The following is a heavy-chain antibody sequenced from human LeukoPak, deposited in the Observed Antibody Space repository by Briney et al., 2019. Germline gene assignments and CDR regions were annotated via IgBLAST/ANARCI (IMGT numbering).Heavy chain of an antibody. CDR1: GGSISSSSYY. J-gene: IGHJ4*02. V-gene: IGHV4-39*07. CDR2: IYYSGST. D-gene: IGHD6-19*01. CDR3: ARDGSSTFEF. Sequence: SETLSLTCTVSGGSISSSSYYWGWIRQPPGKGLEWIGSIYYSGSTYYNPSLKSRVTISIDTSRNQFSLKVTSVTAADTAVYYCARDGSSTFEFWGQGALVTVSS.